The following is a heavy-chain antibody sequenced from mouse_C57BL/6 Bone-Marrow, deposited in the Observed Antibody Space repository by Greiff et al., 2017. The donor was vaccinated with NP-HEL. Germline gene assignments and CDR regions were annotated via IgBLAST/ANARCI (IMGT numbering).Heavy chain of an antibody. Sequence: EVQLVESGGGLVQSGRSLRLSCATSGFTFSDFYMEWVRQAPGKGLEWIAASRNKANDYTTEYSASVKGRFIVSRDTSQSILYLQMNALRADDTAIYYCARDNWDWYFDVWGTGTTVTVSS. V-gene: IGHV7-1*01. CDR1: GFTFSDFY. CDR3: ARDNWDWYFDV. D-gene: IGHD4-1*01. J-gene: IGHJ1*03. CDR2: SRNKANDYTT.